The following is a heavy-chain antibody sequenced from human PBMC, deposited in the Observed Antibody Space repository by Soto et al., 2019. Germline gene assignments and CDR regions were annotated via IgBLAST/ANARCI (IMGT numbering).Heavy chain of an antibody. J-gene: IGHJ3*02. V-gene: IGHV3-33*01. Sequence: QVQLVESGGGVVQPGRSLRLSCAASGFTFSSYGMHWVRQAPGKGLEWVAVIWYDGSNKYYADSVKGRFTISRDNSKNTLYLQMNSLRADDTAVYYCARPTGVYYYDSSGSNAFDIWGQGTMVTVSS. CDR2: IWYDGSNK. CDR3: ARPTGVYYYDSSGSNAFDI. CDR1: GFTFSSYG. D-gene: IGHD3-22*01.